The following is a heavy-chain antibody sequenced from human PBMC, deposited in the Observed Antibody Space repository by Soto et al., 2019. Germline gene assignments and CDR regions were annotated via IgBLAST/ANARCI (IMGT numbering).Heavy chain of an antibody. CDR2: ISSSSSYI. CDR1: GFTFSSYS. D-gene: IGHD2-2*01. J-gene: IGHJ3*02. CDR3: ANGAMYAMRIRPDAFDI. V-gene: IGHV3-21*01. Sequence: PGGSLRLSCAASGFTFSSYSMNWVRQAPGKGLEWVSSISSSSSYIYYADSVKGRFTISRDNAKNSLYLQMNSLRAEDTAVYYCANGAMYAMRIRPDAFDIWGQGTMVTVSS.